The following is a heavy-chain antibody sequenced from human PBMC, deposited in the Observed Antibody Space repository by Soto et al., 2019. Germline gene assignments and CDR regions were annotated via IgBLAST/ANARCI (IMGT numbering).Heavy chain of an antibody. CDR2: IDTSGST. D-gene: IGHD3-3*01. Sequence: LALTCTVSGGSISNYYCNWIRQPAGKGLEWIGRIDTSGSTNYNPSLKSRVTMSVDTSKQEFSLKLSSVTAADTALYYCARGGQDFWSGPFDYWGRGALVTVSS. CDR1: GGSISNYY. CDR3: ARGGQDFWSGPFDY. V-gene: IGHV4-4*07. J-gene: IGHJ4*02.